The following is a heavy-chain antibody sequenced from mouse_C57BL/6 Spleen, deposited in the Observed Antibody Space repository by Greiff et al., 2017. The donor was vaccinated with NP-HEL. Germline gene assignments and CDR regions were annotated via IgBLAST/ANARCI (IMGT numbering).Heavy chain of an antibody. CDR2: IYPGDGDT. Sequence: QVQLQQSGAELVKPGASVKISCKASGYAFSSYWMNWVKQRPGKGLEWIGQIYPGDGDTNYNGKFKGKATLTADKSSSTAYMQLSSLTSEDSAVYFCARSPTVAPWFAYWGQGTLVTVSA. CDR1: GYAFSSYW. J-gene: IGHJ3*01. CDR3: ARSPTVAPWFAY. V-gene: IGHV1-80*01. D-gene: IGHD1-1*01.